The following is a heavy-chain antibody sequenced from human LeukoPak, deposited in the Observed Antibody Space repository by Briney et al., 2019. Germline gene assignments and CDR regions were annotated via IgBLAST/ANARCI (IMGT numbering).Heavy chain of an antibody. D-gene: IGHD3-22*01. V-gene: IGHV5-51*01. CDR3: ARQGAYYYDSSGYYGFFDY. CDR2: IYPGDSDT. J-gene: IGHJ4*02. Sequence: GESLKISCKGSGYSFTSYWIGWVRQMPGKGLEWMGIIYPGDSDTRYSLSFQGQVTISADKSISTAYLQWSSLKASDTAMYYCARQGAYYYDSSGYYGFFDYWGQGTLVTVSS. CDR1: GYSFTSYW.